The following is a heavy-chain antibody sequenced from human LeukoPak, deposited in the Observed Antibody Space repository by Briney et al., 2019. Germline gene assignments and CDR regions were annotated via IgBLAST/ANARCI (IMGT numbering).Heavy chain of an antibody. CDR3: ARQLGYCSLGTCYFDY. CDR1: GFTFSSYA. CDR2: ISDSGKNT. Sequence: GGSLRLSYAASGFTFSSYAMSWVRQAPGKGLEWVSAISDSGKNTYYADSVRGRFTISRDNSKNTLYLLMNSLRAEDTAIYYCARQLGYCSLGTCYFDYWGQGTLVTVSS. J-gene: IGHJ4*02. D-gene: IGHD2-15*01. V-gene: IGHV3-23*01.